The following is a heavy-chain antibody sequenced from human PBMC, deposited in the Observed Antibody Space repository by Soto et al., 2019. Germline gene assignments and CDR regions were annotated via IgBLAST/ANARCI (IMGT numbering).Heavy chain of an antibody. J-gene: IGHJ6*02. V-gene: IGHV5-51*01. CDR1: GYSFTSYW. CDR2: IYPGDSDT. D-gene: IGHD1-20*01. CDR3: EIHEGITGLSRYYGMDV. Sequence: PGESLKISCKGSGYSFTSYWIGWVRQMPGKGLEWMGIIYPGDSDTRYSPSFQGQVTISADKSISTAYLQWSSLKASDTAMYYCEIHEGITGLSRYYGMDVWGQGTTVNVSS.